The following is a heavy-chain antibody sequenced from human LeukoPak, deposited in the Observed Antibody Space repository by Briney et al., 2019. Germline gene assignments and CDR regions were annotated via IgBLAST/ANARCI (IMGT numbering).Heavy chain of an antibody. CDR2: ISGSGGST. Sequence: GGSLRLSCAASGFTFSSYGMSWVRQAPGKGLEWVSAISGSGGSTYYADSVKGRFTISRDNSKNTLYLQMNSLRAEDTAVYYCAKEGYYDSSGYYPTPYWYFDLWGRGTLVTVSS. CDR3: AKEGYYDSSGYYPTPYWYFDL. V-gene: IGHV3-23*01. D-gene: IGHD3-22*01. J-gene: IGHJ2*01. CDR1: GFTFSSYG.